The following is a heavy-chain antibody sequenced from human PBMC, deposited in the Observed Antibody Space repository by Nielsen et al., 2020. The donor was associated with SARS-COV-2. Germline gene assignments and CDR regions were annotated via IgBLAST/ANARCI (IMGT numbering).Heavy chain of an antibody. CDR2: IYYSGST. D-gene: IGHD1-26*01. Sequence: SATLSLTFPLSPCSFSTISYYWFWLLQPPGKGLEWIGSIYYSGSTYYNPSLKSRVTISVDTSKNQFSLKLSSVTAADTAVYYCASQRGSYYYYGMDVWGQGTTVTVSS. CDR1: PCSFSTISYY. V-gene: IGHV4-39*01. CDR3: ASQRGSYYYYGMDV. J-gene: IGHJ6*02.